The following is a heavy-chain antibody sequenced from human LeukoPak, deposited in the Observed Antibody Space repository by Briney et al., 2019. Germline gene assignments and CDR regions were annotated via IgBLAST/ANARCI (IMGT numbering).Heavy chain of an antibody. V-gene: IGHV3-74*01. D-gene: IGHD2-2*01. Sequence: GGSLRLSCAASGFIFSSYWMHWVRQAPGKGLVWVSRINSDGSTTSYADSVKGRFTISRDNAKNTVYLQMNGLRAEDTAVYYCARDCSSTSCPPDGAFDIWGQGTMVTVSS. CDR1: GFIFSSYW. CDR2: INSDGSTT. J-gene: IGHJ3*02. CDR3: ARDCSSTSCPPDGAFDI.